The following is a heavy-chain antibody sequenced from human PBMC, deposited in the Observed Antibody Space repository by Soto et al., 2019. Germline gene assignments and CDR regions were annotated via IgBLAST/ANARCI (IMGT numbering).Heavy chain of an antibody. CDR3: ARMWCSSTSCYSDYYYGMDV. CDR2: SIPSVGTA. Sequence: QVQLVQSGAEVKKPGSSVKVSCKASGGTFSSYAISWVLQAPGQGLEWMGGSIPSVGTANYAQKFQGRVTITADESTSTAYMELSSLRCEDTAVYYCARMWCSSTSCYSDYYYGMDVWGQGTTVTVSS. J-gene: IGHJ6*02. V-gene: IGHV1-69*01. D-gene: IGHD2-2*01. CDR1: GGTFSSYA.